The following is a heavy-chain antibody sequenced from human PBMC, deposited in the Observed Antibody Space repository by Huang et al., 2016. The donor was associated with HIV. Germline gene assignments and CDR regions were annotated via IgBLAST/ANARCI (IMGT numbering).Heavy chain of an antibody. CDR1: GGSISSSSYY. D-gene: IGHD6-19*01. Sequence: LQLQESGPGLVKSSETLSLICTVSGGSISSSSYYWGWIRTPPGKGPEWIGSLYYSGNTHHNPPRKSRVTISVDTSKNQFSLKVNSVTAADTAVYYCARHGRVAGHYYNNMDVWGRGTTVTVSS. CDR3: ARHGRVAGHYYNNMDV. J-gene: IGHJ6*02. V-gene: IGHV4-39*01. CDR2: LYYSGNT.